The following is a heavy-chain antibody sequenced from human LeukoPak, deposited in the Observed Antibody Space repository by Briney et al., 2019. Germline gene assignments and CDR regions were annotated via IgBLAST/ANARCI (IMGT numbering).Heavy chain of an antibody. V-gene: IGHV4-59*08. D-gene: IGHD3-16*01. Sequence: SETLSLTCTVSGDSIDSYYWSWIRQPPGKRLEWIGYLYYTGSTNYNPSLKSRVTISFDTSKNLFSLNLSSVTAADTAVYYCARHHEYIWGSSVDYYAMDVWGQGTTVTVSS. CDR1: GDSIDSYY. J-gene: IGHJ6*02. CDR2: LYYTGST. CDR3: ARHHEYIWGSSVDYYAMDV.